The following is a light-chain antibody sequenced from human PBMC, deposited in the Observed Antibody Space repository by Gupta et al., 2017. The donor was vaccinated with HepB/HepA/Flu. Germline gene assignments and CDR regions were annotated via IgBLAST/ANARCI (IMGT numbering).Light chain of an antibody. V-gene: IGKV1-5*03. J-gene: IGKJ1*01. CDR3: QQENSYPWT. Sequence: DIQMTQSPSTLSPSVGDRVTITCRASQSISSWLAWYQQKPGKAPNLLIYKASRLESGIPSRFSGSGSGTEFTLTISSRQPDDFATYYCQQENSYPWTFGQGTKVEIK. CDR1: QSISSW. CDR2: KAS.